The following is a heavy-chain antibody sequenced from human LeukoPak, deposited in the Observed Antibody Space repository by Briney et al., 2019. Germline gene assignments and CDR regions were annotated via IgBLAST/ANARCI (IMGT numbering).Heavy chain of an antibody. D-gene: IGHD3-3*01. CDR2: INPSGGST. V-gene: IGHV1-46*01. Sequence: GASVKVSCKASGYTFTSYYMHWVRQAPGQGLEWMGIINPSGGSTSYAQKFQGRVTMTRDMSTSTVYMELSSLRSEDTAVYYCAREHYDFWSRHFRPMDVWGKGTTVTVSS. CDR1: GYTFTSYY. J-gene: IGHJ6*03. CDR3: AREHYDFWSRHFRPMDV.